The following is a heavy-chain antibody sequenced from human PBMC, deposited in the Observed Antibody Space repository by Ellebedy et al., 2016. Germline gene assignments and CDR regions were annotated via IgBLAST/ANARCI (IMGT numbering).Heavy chain of an antibody. V-gene: IGHV3-33*06. CDR3: AKVTVATIRSASIDY. CDR1: GFTFSSYG. CDR2: IWYDGSNK. J-gene: IGHJ4*02. D-gene: IGHD5-24*01. Sequence: GESLKISXAASGFTFSSYGMHWVRQAPGKGLEWVAVIWYDGSNKYYADSVKGRFTISRDNSKNTLYLQMNSLRAEDTAVYYCAKVTVATIRSASIDYWGQGTLVTVSS.